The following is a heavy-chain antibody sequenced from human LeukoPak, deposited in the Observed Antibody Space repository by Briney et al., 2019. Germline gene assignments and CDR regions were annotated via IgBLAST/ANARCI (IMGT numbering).Heavy chain of an antibody. CDR2: IFPGDSDT. V-gene: IGHV5-51*01. D-gene: IGHD2-15*01. Sequence: GESLKISCTGSGYSFTNHWIGWVRQMPGKGLEWMGIIFPGDSDTRYSPSFQGQVTISADKSISTAYLQWSSLKASDTAMYYCARQSGPPYCSSGSCYTDYWGQGTLLTVSS. CDR3: ARQSGPPYCSSGSCYTDY. J-gene: IGHJ4*02. CDR1: GYSFTNHW.